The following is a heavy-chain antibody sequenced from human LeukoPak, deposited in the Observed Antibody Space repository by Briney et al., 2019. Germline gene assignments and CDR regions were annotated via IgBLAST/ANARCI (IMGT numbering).Heavy chain of an antibody. J-gene: IGHJ4*02. CDR3: ARDDRYSSSSAFGY. CDR2: ISSSSSTI. Sequence: QAGGSLSLSCAAPGFTFSSYSMNCVRQAPGKGLERPPYISSSSSTIYYADSVKGRFTISRDNAKNSLYLQMNSLRAEDTAVYYCARDDRYSSSSAFGYWGQGALVTVAS. CDR1: GFTFSSYS. V-gene: IGHV3-48*01. D-gene: IGHD6-6*01.